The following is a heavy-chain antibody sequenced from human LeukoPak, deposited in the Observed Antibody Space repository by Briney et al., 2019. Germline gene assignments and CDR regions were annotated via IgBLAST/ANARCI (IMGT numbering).Heavy chain of an antibody. D-gene: IGHD3-3*01. Sequence: GGSLRLSCAASGFTFSSYEMNWVRQAPGKGLEWVSYISSSGSTIYYADSVKGRFTISRDNAKNSLYLQMNSLRAEDTAVYYCARGVTVFGVVISPYFDYWGQGTLVTVSS. CDR3: ARGVTVFGVVISPYFDY. CDR1: GFTFSSYE. V-gene: IGHV3-48*03. CDR2: ISSSGSTI. J-gene: IGHJ4*02.